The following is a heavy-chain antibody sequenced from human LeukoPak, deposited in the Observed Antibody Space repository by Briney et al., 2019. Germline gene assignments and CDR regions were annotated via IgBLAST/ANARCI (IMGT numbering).Heavy chain of an antibody. CDR3: ARGMRWELLFIDY. Sequence: GASVNVSCKASGYTFTSYDINWVRQATGQGLEWMGWMNPNSGNTGYAQKFQGRVTITRNTSISTAYMELSSLRSEDTAVYYCARGMRWELLFIDYWGQGTLVTVSS. CDR1: GYTFTSYD. J-gene: IGHJ4*02. CDR2: MNPNSGNT. D-gene: IGHD1-26*01. V-gene: IGHV1-8*03.